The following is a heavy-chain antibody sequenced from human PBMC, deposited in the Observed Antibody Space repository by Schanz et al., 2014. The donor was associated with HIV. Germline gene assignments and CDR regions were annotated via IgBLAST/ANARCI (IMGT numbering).Heavy chain of an antibody. CDR3: ARVGRAYYYDSSGGIAY. V-gene: IGHV1-18*01. CDR2: ISPSNGNT. CDR1: GYIFTSNG. D-gene: IGHD3-22*01. Sequence: QVQLVQSGVEVKKPGASVKVSCKASGYIFTSNGISWVRQAPGQGLEWMGWISPSNGNTNYAQKFQGRVTMTTDTSTSTAYMDLRSLRSDDTAVYYCARVGRAYYYDSSGGIAYWGQGTLVTVSS. J-gene: IGHJ4*02.